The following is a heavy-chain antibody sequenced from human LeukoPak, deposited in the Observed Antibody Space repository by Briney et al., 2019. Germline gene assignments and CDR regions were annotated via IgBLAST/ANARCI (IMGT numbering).Heavy chain of an antibody. D-gene: IGHD2-2*01. CDR3: ASQIPAADMGSFDP. J-gene: IGHJ5*02. V-gene: IGHV4-59*01. CDR1: GGSISSYY. CDR2: IYYSGST. Sequence: SETLSLTCTVSGGSISSYYWGWIRQPPGKGLEWIGYIYYSGSTNYNPSLKSRVTISVDTSKNQFSLKLSSVTAADTAVYYCASQIPAADMGSFDPWGQGTLVTVSS.